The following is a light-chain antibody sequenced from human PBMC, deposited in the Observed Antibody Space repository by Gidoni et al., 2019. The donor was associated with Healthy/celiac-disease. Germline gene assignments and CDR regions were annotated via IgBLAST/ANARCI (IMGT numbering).Light chain of an antibody. CDR3: QQYGSSPPGP. J-gene: IGKJ3*01. V-gene: IGKV3-20*01. Sequence: EIVLTQSPRTLSLSPGERATLSCRASQSVSSSYLAWYQQKPGQHPRLLIYGASSRATGSPDRFSGSGSGTDFTLTISRLEPEDFAVYYCQQYGSSPPGPFGPGTKVDIK. CDR1: QSVSSSY. CDR2: GAS.